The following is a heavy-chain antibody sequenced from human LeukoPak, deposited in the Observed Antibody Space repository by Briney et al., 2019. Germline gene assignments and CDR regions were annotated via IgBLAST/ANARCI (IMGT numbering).Heavy chain of an antibody. CDR3: AKGVYSGSYFYFDY. V-gene: IGHV3-23*01. CDR1: GITFNNYA. CDR2: VSGSGDST. Sequence: GGSLRLSCAVSGITFNNYAMSWVRQAPGKGPEWVSGVSGSGDSTYYADSVKGRFTISRDNSKNTLYLQMNSLRAEDTALYYCAKGVYSGSYFYFDYWGQGTLVTVSS. J-gene: IGHJ4*02. D-gene: IGHD1-26*01.